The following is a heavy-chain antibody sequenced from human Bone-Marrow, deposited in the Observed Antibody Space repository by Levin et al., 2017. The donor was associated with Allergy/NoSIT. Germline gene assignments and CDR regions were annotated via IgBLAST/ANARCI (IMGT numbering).Heavy chain of an antibody. V-gene: IGHV3-23*01. CDR1: GLSFSIYA. CDR2: ISASGDST. J-gene: IGHJ6*02. CDR3: AKKYYHRLDV. Sequence: LSLTCAASGLSFSIYAMSWVRPAPGKGLEWVSYISASGDSTKNADSVEGRFTISRDNSKNTLYLQMNNLRAEDTALYYCAKKYYHRLDVWGQGTTVTVSS.